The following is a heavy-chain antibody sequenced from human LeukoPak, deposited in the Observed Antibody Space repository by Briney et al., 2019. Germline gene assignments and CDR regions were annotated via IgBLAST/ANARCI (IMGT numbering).Heavy chain of an antibody. V-gene: IGHV3-23*01. CDR1: GFTFSSYA. CDR3: AKDDQRWLTFFDY. D-gene: IGHD5-24*01. J-gene: IGHJ4*02. Sequence: PGGSLRLSCAASGFTFSSYAMSWVRQAPGKGLEWVSAISGSGGSTYYADSVKGRFTISRDNSRNTLYLQMNSLRAEDTAVYYCAKDDQRWLTFFDYWGQGTLVTVSS. CDR2: ISGSGGST.